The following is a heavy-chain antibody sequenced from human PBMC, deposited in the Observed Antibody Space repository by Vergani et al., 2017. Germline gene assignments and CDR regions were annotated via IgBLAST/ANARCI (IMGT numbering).Heavy chain of an antibody. D-gene: IGHD2/OR15-2a*01. Sequence: QVQLVESGGGVVQPGGSLRLSCTLSGFTLNTYGIHWVRQAPGKGLEWVSFIRYDGSSEYYVDSVKGRFTISRDKSQNTVNLQMNSLRTEDTAVYFCANSVIAGNVGVAYFGMDVWGRGTTVTVSS. V-gene: IGHV3-30*02. CDR1: GFTLNTYG. CDR3: ANSVIAGNVGVAYFGMDV. CDR2: IRYDGSSE. J-gene: IGHJ6*02.